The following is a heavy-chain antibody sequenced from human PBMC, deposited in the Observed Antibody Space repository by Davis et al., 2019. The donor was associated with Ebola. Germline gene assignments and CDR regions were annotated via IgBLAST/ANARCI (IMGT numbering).Heavy chain of an antibody. CDR3: ARDHLTLFSVFFDY. Sequence: GGSLRLSCAASGFTFSDYYMSWVRQAPGKGLEWVANIKQDGSEKYYVDSVKGRFTISRDNAKNSLYLQMNSLRAEDTAVYYCARDHLTLFSVFFDYWGQGTLVTVSS. J-gene: IGHJ4*02. V-gene: IGHV3-7*01. CDR1: GFTFSDYY. CDR2: IKQDGSEK. D-gene: IGHD2-15*01.